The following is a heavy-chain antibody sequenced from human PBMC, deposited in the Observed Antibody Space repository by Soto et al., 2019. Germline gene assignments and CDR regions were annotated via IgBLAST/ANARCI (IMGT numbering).Heavy chain of an antibody. CDR1: GYTFTSYG. CDR3: ARDYDFWSGYHEDYYYYGMDV. V-gene: IGHV1-18*01. Sequence: ASVKVSCKASGYTFTSYGTSWVRQAPGQGLEWMGWISAYNGNTNYAQKLQGRVTMTTDTSTSTAYMELRSLRSDDTAVYYCARDYDFWSGYHEDYYYYGMDVWGQGTTVTVSS. D-gene: IGHD3-3*01. CDR2: ISAYNGNT. J-gene: IGHJ6*02.